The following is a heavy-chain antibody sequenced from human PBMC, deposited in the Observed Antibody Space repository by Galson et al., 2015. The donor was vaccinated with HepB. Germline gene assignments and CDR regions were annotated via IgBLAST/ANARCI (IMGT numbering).Heavy chain of an antibody. J-gene: IGHJ3*02. V-gene: IGHV1-3*01. Sequence: SVKVSCKASGYTFTSYAMHWVRQAPGQRLEWMGWINAGNGNTKYSQKFQGRVTITRDTSASTAYMELSSLRSEDTAVYYCARDDYCSSTSCPPRVVAFDIWGQGTMVTVSS. D-gene: IGHD2-2*01. CDR1: GYTFTSYA. CDR2: INAGNGNT. CDR3: ARDDYCSSTSCPPRVVAFDI.